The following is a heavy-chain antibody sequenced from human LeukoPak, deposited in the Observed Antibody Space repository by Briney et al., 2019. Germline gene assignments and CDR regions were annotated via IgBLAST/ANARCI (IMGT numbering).Heavy chain of an antibody. D-gene: IGHD3-3*01. J-gene: IGHJ4*02. CDR1: GFTFSSYG. V-gene: IGHV3-30*02. CDR2: MRYDGSNK. CDR3: AKAPFGVVAPVY. Sequence: PGGSLRLTCAASGFTFSSYGMHWVRQAPGKGLEWVAFMRYDGSNKYYADSVKGRFTISRDNSKNTLYLQMNSLRAEDTAVYYCAKAPFGVVAPVYWGQGTLVTVSS.